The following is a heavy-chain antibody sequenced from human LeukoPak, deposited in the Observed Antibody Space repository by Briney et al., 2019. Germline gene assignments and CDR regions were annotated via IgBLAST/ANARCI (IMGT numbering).Heavy chain of an antibody. CDR3: AKVYCSSTSCSFLGRWAWDY. CDR1: GFTFSSYA. D-gene: IGHD2-2*01. CDR2: ISGSGGST. J-gene: IGHJ4*02. V-gene: IGHV3-23*01. Sequence: GGSLRLSCAASGFTFSSYAMSWVRQAPGKGLEWVSAISGSGGSTYYADSVKGRFTISRDNSKNTLYVQMNSLRAEDTAVYYCAKVYCSSTSCSFLGRWAWDYWGQGTLVTVSS.